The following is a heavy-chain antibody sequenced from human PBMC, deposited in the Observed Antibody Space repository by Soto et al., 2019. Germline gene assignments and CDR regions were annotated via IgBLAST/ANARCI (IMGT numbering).Heavy chain of an antibody. J-gene: IGHJ4*02. CDR2: ISGSGGST. V-gene: IGHV3-23*01. CDR1: GVTVSSYA. D-gene: IGHD1-7*01. CDR3: AQRLTLMTSTATTPAFPF. Sequence: GSLRLSCAASGVTVSSYAMSWVRQAPGKGQEWGSAISGSGGSTYYADSVKGRFTICRDNSKNTLYLQMNRLRAEDTAVYYCAQRLTLMTSTATTPAFPFWGLGTRVTASS.